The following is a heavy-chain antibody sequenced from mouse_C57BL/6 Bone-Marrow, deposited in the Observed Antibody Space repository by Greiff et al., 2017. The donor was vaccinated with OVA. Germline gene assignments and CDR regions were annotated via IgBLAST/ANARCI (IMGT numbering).Heavy chain of an antibody. CDR2: IDPNSGGT. V-gene: IGHV1-72*01. Sequence: QVQLQQPGAELVKPGASVKLSCKASGYPFTSYWMHWVKQRPGQGLEWLGRIDPNSGGTKYNEKFKSKATLTVDKPSSTADMQLSSLTSEDSAVDYCARGTIVTPVGYFDVWGTGTTVTVSS. J-gene: IGHJ1*03. D-gene: IGHD2-5*01. CDR3: ARGTIVTPVGYFDV. CDR1: GYPFTSYW.